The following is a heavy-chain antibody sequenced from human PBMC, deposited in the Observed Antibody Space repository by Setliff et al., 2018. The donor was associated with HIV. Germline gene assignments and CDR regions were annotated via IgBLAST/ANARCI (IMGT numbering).Heavy chain of an antibody. CDR2: IYYSGSA. CDR3: ARRPSPYYYYDSSGYSGGNVDY. Sequence: SETLSLTCTVSGGSITTSSFYWGWIRQPPGKGLEWIGDIYYSGSAHYNPSLKSRVTISVDTSKNQFSLKLSSVTAADTAVYYCARRPSPYYYYDSSGYSGGNVDYWGQGTLVTVSS. J-gene: IGHJ4*02. D-gene: IGHD3-22*01. CDR1: GGSITTSSFY. V-gene: IGHV4-39*01.